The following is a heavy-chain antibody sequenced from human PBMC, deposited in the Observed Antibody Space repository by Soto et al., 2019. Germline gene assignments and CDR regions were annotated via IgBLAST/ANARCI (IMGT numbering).Heavy chain of an antibody. CDR2: ISGSGGST. CDR1: GFSFSSYA. V-gene: IGHV3-23*01. D-gene: IGHD6-13*01. CDR3: AKRAAGTSFDY. Sequence: GSLRLSCAASGFSFSSYAMSWVRQAPGKGLEWVSVISGSGGSTYYADSVKGRFTISRDNSKNTLYLQMNSLRAEDTAVYYYAKRAAGTSFDYWGQGTLVTVSS. J-gene: IGHJ4*02.